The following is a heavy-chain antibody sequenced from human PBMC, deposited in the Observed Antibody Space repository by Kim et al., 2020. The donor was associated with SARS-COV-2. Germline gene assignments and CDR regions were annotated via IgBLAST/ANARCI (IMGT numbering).Heavy chain of an antibody. CDR1: GGSFSGYY. J-gene: IGHJ4*02. V-gene: IGHV4-34*01. Sequence: SETLSLTCAVYGGSFSGYYWSWIRQPPGKGLEWIGEINHSGSTNYNPSLKSRVTISVDTSKNQFSLKLSSVTAADTAVYYCARGGRTTHGYSSSWYVRTYFDYWGQGTLVTVSS. CDR3: ARGGRTTHGYSSSWYVRTYFDY. D-gene: IGHD6-13*01. CDR2: INHSGST.